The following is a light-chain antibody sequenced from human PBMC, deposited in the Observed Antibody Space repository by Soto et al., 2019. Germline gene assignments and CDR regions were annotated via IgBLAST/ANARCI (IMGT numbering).Light chain of an antibody. V-gene: IGKV1-39*01. J-gene: IGKJ1*01. CDR1: QSISSD. Sequence: DIQMTQSPSSLSASVGDRVTITCRASQSISSDVNWYQQMPGKAPKLLIYAASRLQSGVPSRFSGSGSGTDFTLTISSLQPEDFATYYCQQGYSTLWTFGQGTKVEIK. CDR3: QQGYSTLWT. CDR2: AAS.